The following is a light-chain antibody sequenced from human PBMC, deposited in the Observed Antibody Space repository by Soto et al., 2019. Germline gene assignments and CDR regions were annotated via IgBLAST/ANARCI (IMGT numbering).Light chain of an antibody. CDR3: SSYAGSNNFV. Sequence: QSVLTQPPSASGSPGQSVTISCTGTSSDVGGYNYVSWYQQHPGKAPKLMIYEVSKRPSGVPDRFSGSKSDNTASLTVSGLQAEDEADYYCSSYAGSNNFVFGTGTRSP. J-gene: IGLJ1*01. V-gene: IGLV2-8*01. CDR2: EVS. CDR1: SSDVGGYNY.